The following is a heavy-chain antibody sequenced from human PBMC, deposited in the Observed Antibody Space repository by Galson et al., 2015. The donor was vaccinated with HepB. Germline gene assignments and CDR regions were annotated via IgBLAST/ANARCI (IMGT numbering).Heavy chain of an antibody. J-gene: IGHJ3*02. CDR1: GFTFTSYG. V-gene: IGHV3-23*01. D-gene: IGHD3-10*01. Sequence: SLRLSCAASGFTFTSYGMNWVRQAPGKGLEWVSGISGSGGSTSFADSVKGRFTTSRDNSKNTVSLQMNSLRAEDTAVYYCARGFRNGQFYAFDIWGQGTMVTVSS. CDR2: ISGSGGST. CDR3: ARGFRNGQFYAFDI.